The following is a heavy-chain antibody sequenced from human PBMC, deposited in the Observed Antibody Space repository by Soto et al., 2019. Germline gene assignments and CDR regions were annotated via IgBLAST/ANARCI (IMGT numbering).Heavy chain of an antibody. V-gene: IGHV4-59*01. CDR1: GGSIISYY. CDR3: ARSLRPDFWSGYRLYYYYYYGMDV. CDR2: IYYSGST. J-gene: IGHJ6*02. Sequence: SETLSLTCTVSGGSIISYYWSWIRQPPGKGLEWIGYIYYSGSTNYNPSLKSRVTISVDTSKNQFSLKLSSVTAADTAVYYCARSLRPDFWSGYRLYYYYYYGMDVWGQGTTVTVSS. D-gene: IGHD3-3*01.